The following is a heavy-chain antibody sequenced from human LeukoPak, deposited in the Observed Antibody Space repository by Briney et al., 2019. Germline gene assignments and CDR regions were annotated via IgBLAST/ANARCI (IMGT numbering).Heavy chain of an antibody. D-gene: IGHD2-21*02. Sequence: AAVKVFCKASAYTFTSYGISWVRQAPGQGQEWRGWGSAYNGNTNYEQTLQGRVTTTTDTSTSTAYMEMRSPRSEPTTADYFAGDRVTTYYYHPLDASGTGT. CDR1: AYTFTSYG. J-gene: IGHJ6*03. CDR3: AGDRVTTYYYHPLDA. V-gene: IGHV1-18*01. CDR2: GSAYNGNT.